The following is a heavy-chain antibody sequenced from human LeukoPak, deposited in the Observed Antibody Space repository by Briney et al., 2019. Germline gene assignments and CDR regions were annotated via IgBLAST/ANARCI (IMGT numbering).Heavy chain of an antibody. D-gene: IGHD3-16*02. V-gene: IGHV4-4*07. Sequence: PSETLSLTCTVSGGSISSYYWSWIRQPAGKGLEWIGRIYTSGSTNYNPSLKSRVTISVDTSKNQFSLKLSSVTAADTAVYYCARDEGYYDYVWGSYRFNAFDIWGQGTMVTVSS. CDR3: ARDEGYYDYVWGSYRFNAFDI. CDR1: GGSISSYY. CDR2: IYTSGST. J-gene: IGHJ3*02.